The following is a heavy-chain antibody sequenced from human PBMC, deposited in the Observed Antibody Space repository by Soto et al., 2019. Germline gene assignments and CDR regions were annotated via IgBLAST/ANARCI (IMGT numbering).Heavy chain of an antibody. Sequence: SVKVSCKASGGTFSSYSISWVLQAPGEGLEWMGGIIPILGTANYAQKFQGRVTITADKSTSTAYMELSSLRSEDTAVYYCARDPRVPYSSSREVAFDIWGQGTMVTVSS. CDR2: IIPILGTA. CDR1: GGTFSSYS. D-gene: IGHD6-6*01. CDR3: ARDPRVPYSSSREVAFDI. V-gene: IGHV1-69*10. J-gene: IGHJ3*02.